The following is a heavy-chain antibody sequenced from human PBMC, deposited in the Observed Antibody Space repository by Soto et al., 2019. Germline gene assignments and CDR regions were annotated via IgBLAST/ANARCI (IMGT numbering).Heavy chain of an antibody. CDR3: ARDPVGVTHFDY. CDR2: IYYMGRT. Sequence: SETLSLTCSVGSISTYYWNWIRQPPGKGLEWIGYIYYMGRTNYNPSLKSRVTMSIDTSKNQFSLKLSSVTAADTAVYYCARDPVGVTHFDYWGQGALVTVSS. J-gene: IGHJ4*02. V-gene: IGHV4-59*01. CDR1: GSISTYY. D-gene: IGHD1-26*01.